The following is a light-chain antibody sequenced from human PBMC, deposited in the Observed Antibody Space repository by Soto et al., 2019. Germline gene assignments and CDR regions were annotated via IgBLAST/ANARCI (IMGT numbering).Light chain of an antibody. V-gene: IGLV2-11*01. Sequence: QSALTQPRSVSGSPGQSVTISCTGTSREVGDYNYVSWYQQHPGKAPKLMIYDVSKWPSGVPDRFSGSKSGNTASLTISGIQAEDEADYYCCSYAGSYTYVFGTGTKLTVL. CDR2: DVS. J-gene: IGLJ1*01. CDR3: CSYAGSYTYV. CDR1: SREVGDYNY.